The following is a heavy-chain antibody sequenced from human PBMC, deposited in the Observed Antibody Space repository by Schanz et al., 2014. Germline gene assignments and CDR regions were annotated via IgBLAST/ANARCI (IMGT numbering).Heavy chain of an antibody. D-gene: IGHD3-9*01. Sequence: QVQLVQSGAEVKKPGASVKVSCKASGYTFTTYAMSWVRQAPGQGREWVGWISVYTGNTKYGQKVQGRVTMTADTSTNTAYMVLRSLRSDDTAVYYCAKAEYHTLTDLYARLDPWGQGTLVTVSS. CDR3: AKAEYHTLTDLYARLDP. V-gene: IGHV1-18*01. CDR2: ISVYTGNT. J-gene: IGHJ5*02. CDR1: GYTFTTYA.